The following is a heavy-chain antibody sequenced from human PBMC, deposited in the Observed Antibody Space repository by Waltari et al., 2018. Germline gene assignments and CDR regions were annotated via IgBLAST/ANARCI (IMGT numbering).Heavy chain of an antibody. J-gene: IGHJ6*03. CDR2: IYTSGST. Sequence: QVQLQESGPGLVKPSETLSLTCTVSGGSISSYYWSWIRQPAGKGLEWIGRIYTSGSTNYNPSLKSRVTMSVDTSKNQFSLKLSSVTAADTAVYYWARGGGGSGRNPVYYYYYMDVWGKGTTVTVSS. V-gene: IGHV4-4*07. D-gene: IGHD3-10*01. CDR1: GGSISSYY. CDR3: ARGGGGSGRNPVYYYYYMDV.